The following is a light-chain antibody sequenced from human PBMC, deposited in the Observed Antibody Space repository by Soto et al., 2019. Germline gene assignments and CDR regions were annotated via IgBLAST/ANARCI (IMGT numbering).Light chain of an antibody. J-gene: IGLJ1*01. Sequence: QSALXQXXSXXGSPXXSXXXSXXGTSSXVGGYNYVSWYQQHPGKAPXXXXXXVSNRPSGVSNRFSGSKSGNTASLTISGLQAEDESDYYCSSYTSSSTCVFGTGTKLTVL. CDR1: SSXVGGYNY. CDR3: SSYTSSSTCV. CDR2: XVS. V-gene: IGLV2-14*01.